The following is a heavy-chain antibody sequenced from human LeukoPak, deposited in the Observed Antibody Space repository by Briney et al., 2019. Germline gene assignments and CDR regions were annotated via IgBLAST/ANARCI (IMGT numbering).Heavy chain of an antibody. CDR1: GFIFRNYA. V-gene: IGHV3-33*01. J-gene: IGHJ4*02. CDR3: ARVQQDSSGYYPLDY. Sequence: GGSLRPSCLASGFIFRNYAMHWVRQAPGKGLEWVAVIRYDGSKDGSNKYYADSVKGRFTISRDNSKNTLYLQMNSLRAEDTAVYYCARVQQDSSGYYPLDYWGQGTLVTVSS. D-gene: IGHD3-22*01. CDR2: IRYDGSKDGSNK.